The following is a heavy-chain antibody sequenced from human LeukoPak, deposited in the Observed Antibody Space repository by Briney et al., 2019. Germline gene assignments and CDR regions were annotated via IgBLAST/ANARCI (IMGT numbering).Heavy chain of an antibody. D-gene: IGHD6-19*01. CDR3: ARQISVAARAPFDY. V-gene: IGHV2-70*11. CDR1: GFSLSTNGMC. Sequence: VSGPALVKPTQTLTLTYTFSGFSLSTNGMCVSWIRQPPGKALEWLARIDWDDDKYYSTSLKTRLTISKDSSKNQVVLTMTNMDPVDTATYYCARQISVAARAPFDYWGQGTLVTVSS. J-gene: IGHJ4*02. CDR2: IDWDDDK.